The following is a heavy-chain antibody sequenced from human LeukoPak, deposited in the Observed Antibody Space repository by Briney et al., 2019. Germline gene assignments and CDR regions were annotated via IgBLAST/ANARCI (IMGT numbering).Heavy chain of an antibody. CDR1: GYTFTGFY. V-gene: IGHV1-2*02. CDR3: ATSTGYSATWGAFDI. CDR2: LNPNSGGT. D-gene: IGHD5-18*01. Sequence: ASVKVSCKASGYTFTGFYMHWVRQAPGQGLEWMGWLNPNSGGTYSAQRFQGRVTMTRDTSISTAYMELSSLNSDDTAVYYCATSTGYSATWGAFDIWGQGTMVSVSS. J-gene: IGHJ3*02.